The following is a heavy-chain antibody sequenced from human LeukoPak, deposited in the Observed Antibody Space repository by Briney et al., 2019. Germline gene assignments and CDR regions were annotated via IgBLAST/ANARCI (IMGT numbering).Heavy chain of an antibody. CDR3: AKESRGWYFDY. J-gene: IGHJ4*02. CDR1: GYTFTGYF. V-gene: IGHV1-2*02. Sequence: ASVKVSCKTSGYTFTGYFIHWVRQAPGQGLEWMGWINPDSGGTNFAQKFQGRVTVSRDTSISTAYMELSRLRSDDTAVYYCAKESRGWYFDYWGQGTLVTVSS. D-gene: IGHD6-19*01. CDR2: INPDSGGT.